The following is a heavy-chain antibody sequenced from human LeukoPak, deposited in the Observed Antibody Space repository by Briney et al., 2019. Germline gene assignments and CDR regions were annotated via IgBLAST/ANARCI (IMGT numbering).Heavy chain of an antibody. CDR1: GFTFSSYG. J-gene: IGHJ5*02. CDR2: ISYDGSTK. D-gene: IGHD6-13*01. Sequence: PGGSLRLSCAASGFTFSSYGMHWVRQVPGKGLEWVAVISYDGSTKYCADSVKGRFTISRDNSKNTLYMQMNSLRGEDTAVYYCGGGIAAAQRHWFDPWGQGTLVTVSS. CDR3: GGGIAAAQRHWFDP. V-gene: IGHV3-30*03.